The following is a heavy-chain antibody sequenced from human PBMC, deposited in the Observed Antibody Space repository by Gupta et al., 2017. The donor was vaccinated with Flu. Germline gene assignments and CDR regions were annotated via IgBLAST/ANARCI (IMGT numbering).Heavy chain of an antibody. D-gene: IGHD3-22*01. J-gene: IGHJ4*02. CDR1: GFTFATYT. Sequence: EVQLVESGGGLVKPGGSLRLSCAASGFTFATYTMNWVRQAPGKGLDWVSSIISSSSYIYYEDSVKGRFTVSRDNAKHSLYLQMDSLRVEDTAVYYCARSFAYDRGAYYDYWGQGNLVTVSS. CDR3: ARSFAYDRGAYYDY. V-gene: IGHV3-21*01. CDR2: IISSSSYI.